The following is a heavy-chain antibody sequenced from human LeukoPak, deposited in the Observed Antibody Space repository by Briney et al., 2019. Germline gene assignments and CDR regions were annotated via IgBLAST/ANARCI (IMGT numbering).Heavy chain of an antibody. V-gene: IGHV1-3*01. Sequence: ASVKVSCKASGFTFTSYTIHWVRQAPGQRLEWMGWINAGNGNTKYSQKFQGRVSITRDTSASTAYMELSSLRSEDTAVYYCARELLWFGGGDDYWGQGTLVTVSS. D-gene: IGHD3-10*01. CDR2: INAGNGNT. CDR3: ARELLWFGGGDDY. J-gene: IGHJ4*02. CDR1: GFTFTSYT.